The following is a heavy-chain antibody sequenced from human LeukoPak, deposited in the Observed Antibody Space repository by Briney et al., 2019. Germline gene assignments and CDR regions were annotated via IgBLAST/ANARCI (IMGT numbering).Heavy chain of an antibody. D-gene: IGHD1-26*01. CDR2: ISTYNGNT. V-gene: IGHV1-18*01. Sequence: ASVKVSCKASGGTFSSYGISWVRQAPGQGLEWMGWISTYNGNTNYVQKLQGRVTMTTDTSTSTAYMELRSLRSDDTAVYYCARGDSGSFKEYWGQGTLVTVSS. CDR3: ARGDSGSFKEY. CDR1: GGTFSSYG. J-gene: IGHJ4*02.